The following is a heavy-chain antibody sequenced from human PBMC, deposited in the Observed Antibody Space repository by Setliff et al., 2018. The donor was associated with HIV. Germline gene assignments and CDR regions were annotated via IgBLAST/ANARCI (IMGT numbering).Heavy chain of an antibody. V-gene: IGHV1-69*13. CDR1: GGIFSRFA. Sequence: SVKVSCKASGGIFSRFAFNWVRQAPGQGLEWMGGIIPIFGTANYAQKFQGRVTITADESTSTAYMELSSLRSEDTAVYYCASVEMATISAFDIWGQGTMVTVSS. CDR2: IIPIFGTA. D-gene: IGHD5-12*01. CDR3: ASVEMATISAFDI. J-gene: IGHJ3*02.